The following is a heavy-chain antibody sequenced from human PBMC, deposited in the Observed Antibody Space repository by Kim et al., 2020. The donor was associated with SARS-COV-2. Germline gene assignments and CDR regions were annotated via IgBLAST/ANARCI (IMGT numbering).Heavy chain of an antibody. V-gene: IGHV3-48*03. Sequence: DSVKGRFTISRDNAKNSLYLQMNSLRAEDTAVYYCARARNVLLWFGEFYYWGQGTLVTVSS. J-gene: IGHJ4*02. CDR3: ARARNVLLWFGEFYY. D-gene: IGHD3-10*01.